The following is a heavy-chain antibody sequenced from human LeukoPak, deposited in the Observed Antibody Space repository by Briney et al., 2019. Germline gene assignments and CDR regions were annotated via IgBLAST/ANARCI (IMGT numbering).Heavy chain of an antibody. CDR1: GGSISSSSYY. D-gene: IGHD6-19*01. J-gene: IGHJ5*02. CDR2: IYYSGST. Sequence: PSETLSLTCTVSGGSISSSSYYWGWIRQPPGKGLEWIGSIYYSGSTYYNPSLKSRVTVSVDTSKNQFSLKLSSVTAADTAVYYCARRYSSGWYWFDPWGXGTLVTVSS. CDR3: ARRYSSGWYWFDP. V-gene: IGHV4-39*01.